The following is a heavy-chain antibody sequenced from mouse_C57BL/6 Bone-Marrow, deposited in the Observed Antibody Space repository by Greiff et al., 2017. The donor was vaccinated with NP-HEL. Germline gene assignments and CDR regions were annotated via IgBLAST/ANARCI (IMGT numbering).Heavy chain of an antibody. V-gene: IGHV1-81*01. CDR1: GYTFTSYG. J-gene: IGHJ3*01. CDR2: IYPRSGNT. CDR3: ARYRQLRLRNWFAY. Sequence: VQLQQSGAELARPGASVKLSCKASGYTFTSYGISWVKQRTGQGLEWIGEIYPRSGNTYYNEKFKGKATLTADKSSSTAYMELRSLTSEDSAVYFGARYRQLRLRNWFAYWGQGTLVTVSA. D-gene: IGHD3-2*02.